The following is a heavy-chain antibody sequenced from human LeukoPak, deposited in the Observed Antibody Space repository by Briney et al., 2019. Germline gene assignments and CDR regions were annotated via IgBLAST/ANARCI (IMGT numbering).Heavy chain of an antibody. CDR1: GGTFSSYA. CDR3: ARAGYYYDSSGYYLSDASDI. Sequence: ASVKVSCKASGGTFSSYAISWVRQAPGQGLEWMGGIIPIFGTANYAQKFQGRVTITADKSTSTAYMELSSLRSEDTAVYYCARAGYYYDSSGYYLSDASDIWGQGTMVTVSS. V-gene: IGHV1-69*06. CDR2: IIPIFGTA. J-gene: IGHJ3*02. D-gene: IGHD3-22*01.